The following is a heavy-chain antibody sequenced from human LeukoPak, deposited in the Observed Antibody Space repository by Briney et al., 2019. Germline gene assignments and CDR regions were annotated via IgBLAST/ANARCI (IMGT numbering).Heavy chain of an antibody. CDR3: ARAPYDFWSGYYTPRYYGMDV. CDR1: GGSFSGYY. CDR2: INHSGST. J-gene: IGHJ6*02. Sequence: SETLSLTCAVYGGSFSGYYWSWIRQPPGKGLEWIGEINHSGSTNYNPSLKSRVTISVDTSKNQSSLKLSSVTAADTAVYYCARAPYDFWSGYYTPRYYGMDVWGQGTTVTVS. V-gene: IGHV4-34*01. D-gene: IGHD3-3*01.